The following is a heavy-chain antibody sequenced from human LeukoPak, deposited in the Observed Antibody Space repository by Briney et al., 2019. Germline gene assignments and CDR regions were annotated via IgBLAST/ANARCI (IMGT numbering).Heavy chain of an antibody. CDR3: AKDRYGDYEAPFHYYMDV. J-gene: IGHJ6*03. CDR1: GYTFAGYY. V-gene: IGHV1-2*02. CDR2: INPNSGGT. D-gene: IGHD4-17*01. Sequence: ASVKVSCKASGYTFAGYYIHGVRQAPGQGLEWMGWINPNSGGTNYAQKFQGRVTLTRDTSSSTAYMELSRLRFGDTAVYYCAKDRYGDYEAPFHYYMDVWGQGTTVIVSS.